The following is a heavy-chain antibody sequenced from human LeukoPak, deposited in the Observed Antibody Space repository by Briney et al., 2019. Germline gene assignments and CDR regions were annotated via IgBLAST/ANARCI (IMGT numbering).Heavy chain of an antibody. CDR1: GGTFSSYA. CDR3: ARSTYYDSSGYSLDAFDI. V-gene: IGHV1-69*13. Sequence: SVKVSCKASGGTFSSYAISWVRQAPGQGLEWMGGFIPIFGTANYAQKFQGRVTITADESTSTAYMELSSLRSEDTAVYYCARSTYYDSSGYSLDAFDIWGQGTMVTVSS. D-gene: IGHD3-22*01. J-gene: IGHJ3*02. CDR2: FIPIFGTA.